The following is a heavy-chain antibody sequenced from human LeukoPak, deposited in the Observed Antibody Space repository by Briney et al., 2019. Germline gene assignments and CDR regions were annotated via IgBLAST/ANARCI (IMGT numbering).Heavy chain of an antibody. Sequence: ASVKVSCKISGYSLTQLSLHWVRQAPGKGLEWMGGFDREDGGTMYAQTLRGRVIMTEDTSTDTAYMELSSLRSEDTAVYYCAPGTYYYATAVFWGQGTLVTVSS. CDR2: FDREDGGT. CDR1: GYSLTQLS. J-gene: IGHJ4*02. D-gene: IGHD3-10*01. V-gene: IGHV1-24*01. CDR3: APGTYYYATAVF.